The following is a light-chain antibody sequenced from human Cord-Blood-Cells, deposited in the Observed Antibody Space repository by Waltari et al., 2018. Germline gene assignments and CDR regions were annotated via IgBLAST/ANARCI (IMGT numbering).Light chain of an antibody. J-gene: IGLJ2*01. CDR2: DVS. Sequence: SALTQPRSVSGSPGQSVTLSCTGTRSVVGGYNYVSWDQQHPGKAPKLMIYDVSKRPSGVPDRFSGSKSGNTASRTISGLQAEDEADYYCCSYAGSYVVFGGGTKLTVL. CDR3: CSYAGSYVV. V-gene: IGLV2-11*01. CDR1: RSVVGGYNY.